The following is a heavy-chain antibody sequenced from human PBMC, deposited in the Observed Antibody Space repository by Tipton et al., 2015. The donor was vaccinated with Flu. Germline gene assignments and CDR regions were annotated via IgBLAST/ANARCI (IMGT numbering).Heavy chain of an antibody. CDR3: ARDQTGSGKLDY. D-gene: IGHD3-10*01. J-gene: IGHJ4*02. V-gene: IGHV4-59*01. CDR1: GGPISSYY. CDR2: IYYSGST. Sequence: TLSLTCTVSGGPISSYYWSWIRQPPGKGLEWIGYIYYSGSTNYNPSLKSRVTISVGTSKNQFSLKLSSVTAADTAVYYCARDQTGSGKLDYWGQGTLVTVPS.